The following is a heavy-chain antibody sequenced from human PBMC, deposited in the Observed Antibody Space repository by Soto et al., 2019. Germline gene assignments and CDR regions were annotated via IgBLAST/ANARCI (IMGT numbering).Heavy chain of an antibody. D-gene: IGHD3-10*01. J-gene: IGHJ4*02. V-gene: IGHV4-31*03. CDR2: IYYSGST. CDR1: GGSISSGGYY. Sequence: LSATLSLTCTFSGGSISSGGYYWSWIRQHPGKGLEWIGYIYYSGSTYYNPSLKSRVTISVDTSKNQFSLKLSSVTAADTAVYYCARVVSPRSFDYWGQGTLVTVSS. CDR3: ARVVSPRSFDY.